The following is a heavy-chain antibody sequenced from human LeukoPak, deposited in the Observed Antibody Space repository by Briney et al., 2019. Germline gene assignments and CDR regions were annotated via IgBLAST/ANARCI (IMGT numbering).Heavy chain of an antibody. D-gene: IGHD7-27*01. CDR1: GFTFSSYW. CDR3: ARGSLGRGWLYDS. J-gene: IGHJ4*02. Sequence: GGSLRLSCAASGFTFSSYWMTWVRQAPGKGLEWVANINQDGSETYYMDSVKGRFTISRDNTKNSLYLQMNQLRAEDTAVFYCARGSLGRGWLYDSWGQGTPISVSS. V-gene: IGHV3-7*05. CDR2: INQDGSET.